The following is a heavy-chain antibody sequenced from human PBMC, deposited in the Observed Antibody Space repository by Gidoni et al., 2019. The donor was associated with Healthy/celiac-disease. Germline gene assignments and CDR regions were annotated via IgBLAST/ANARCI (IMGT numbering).Heavy chain of an antibody. J-gene: IGHJ3*02. V-gene: IGHV4-34*01. D-gene: IGHD3-10*01. CDR3: ARGSSYYGSGSYSLGAFDI. CDR2: INHSGST. CDR1: GGSFSGYY. Sequence: QVQLQQWGAGLLKPSETLSLTCAVYGGSFSGYYWSWIRQPPGKGLEWIGEINHSGSTNYNPSLKSRVTISVDTSKNQFSLKLSSVTAADTAVYYCARGSSYYGSGSYSLGAFDIWGQGTMVTVSS.